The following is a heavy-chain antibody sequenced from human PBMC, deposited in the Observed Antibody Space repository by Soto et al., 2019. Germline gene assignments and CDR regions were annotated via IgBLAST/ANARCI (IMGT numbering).Heavy chain of an antibody. D-gene: IGHD6-13*01. CDR3: ARDRIAAAGHRYYYYGMDV. Sequence: ASVKVSCKASGGTFTSYGISWVRQAPGQGLEWMGWISAYNGNTNYAQKLQGRVTMTTDTSTSTAYMELRSLRSDDTAVYYCARDRIAAAGHRYYYYGMDVWGQGTTVTVSS. CDR1: GGTFTSYG. CDR2: ISAYNGNT. V-gene: IGHV1-18*01. J-gene: IGHJ6*02.